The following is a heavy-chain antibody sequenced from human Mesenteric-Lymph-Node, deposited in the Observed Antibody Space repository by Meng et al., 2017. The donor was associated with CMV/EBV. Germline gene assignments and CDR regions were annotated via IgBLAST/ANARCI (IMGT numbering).Heavy chain of an antibody. D-gene: IGHD2-21*01. Sequence: GSLRLSCTVSAYSISSGYYWGWIRQPPGKGLEWIGSISHSGGSTYYNPSLKSRVTISVDTSKNQFSLKVSSVTAADTAVYYCARCGGDCYFDYWGQGTLVIVSS. V-gene: IGHV4-38-2*02. CDR1: AYSISSGYY. J-gene: IGHJ4*02. CDR2: ISHSGGST. CDR3: ARCGGDCYFDY.